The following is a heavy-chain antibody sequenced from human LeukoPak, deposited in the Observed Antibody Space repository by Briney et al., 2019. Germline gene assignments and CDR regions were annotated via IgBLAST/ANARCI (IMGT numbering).Heavy chain of an antibody. CDR2: IYSGGGT. CDR3: VRDAS. V-gene: IGHV3-66*01. Sequence: GSLRLSCAVSGVTVSSNHMSWVRQAPGKGLEWVSAIYSGGGTYYADSVKGRFTLSRDISKNTPYLQMNSLRAEDTAVYYCVRDASWGQGTLVTVSS. CDR1: GVTVSSNH. J-gene: IGHJ4*02.